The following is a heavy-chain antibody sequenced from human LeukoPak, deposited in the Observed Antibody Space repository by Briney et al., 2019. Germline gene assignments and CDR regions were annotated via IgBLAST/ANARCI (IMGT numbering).Heavy chain of an antibody. Sequence: AGGSLRLSCAASEFTFSSYAMSWVRQAPGKGLEWVSAISGSGGSTYYAGSVKGRFTISRDNSKNTLYLQMNSLRAEDTAVYYCAKPYYYDSSGYSDYWGQGTLVTVSS. D-gene: IGHD3-22*01. J-gene: IGHJ4*02. CDR3: AKPYYYDSSGYSDY. V-gene: IGHV3-23*01. CDR2: ISGSGGST. CDR1: EFTFSSYA.